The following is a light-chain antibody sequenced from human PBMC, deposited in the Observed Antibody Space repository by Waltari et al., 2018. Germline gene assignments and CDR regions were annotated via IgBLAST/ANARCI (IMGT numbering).Light chain of an antibody. CDR2: DVN. V-gene: IGLV2-23*02. Sequence: QSSLTQPASVSGSPGQSITISCTGSSSDVGGSNYVSWYQQHPGKAPNLMIYDVNKRPAGVSDRFSGSKSGNTASLTISGLLAEDEADYYCCAWGGDGTYVFGTGSKVTVL. J-gene: IGLJ1*01. CDR3: CAWGGDGTYV. CDR1: SSDVGGSNY.